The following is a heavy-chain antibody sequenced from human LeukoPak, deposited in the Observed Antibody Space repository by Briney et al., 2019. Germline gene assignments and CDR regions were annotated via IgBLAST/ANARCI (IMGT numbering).Heavy chain of an antibody. D-gene: IGHD3-10*01. Sequence: ASVKVSCKASDYTFTTSGINWVRQAPGQGLEWMGWISGSNDNTNYAQNFQGRVTMTTDTSTSTAYMELRSLRSDDTAVYYCARGGSGSYLYSTFDPWGQGTLVTVSS. J-gene: IGHJ5*02. CDR1: DYTFTTSG. CDR3: ARGGSGSYLYSTFDP. V-gene: IGHV1-18*04. CDR2: ISGSNDNT.